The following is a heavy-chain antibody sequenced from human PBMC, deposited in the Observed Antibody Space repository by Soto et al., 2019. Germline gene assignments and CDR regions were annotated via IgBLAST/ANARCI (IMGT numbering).Heavy chain of an antibody. J-gene: IGHJ6*02. V-gene: IGHV4-59*01. Sequence: QVQLQESGPGLVKPSETLSLTCTVSGGSISSYYWSWIRQPPGKGLEWIGYIYYSGSTNYNPSLKSRVTISVDTSKNQFSLKLSSVTAADTAVYYCARVKTVAGTPYYHYGMDVWGQGTTVTVSS. CDR1: GGSISSYY. CDR3: ARVKTVAGTPYYHYGMDV. CDR2: IYYSGST. D-gene: IGHD6-19*01.